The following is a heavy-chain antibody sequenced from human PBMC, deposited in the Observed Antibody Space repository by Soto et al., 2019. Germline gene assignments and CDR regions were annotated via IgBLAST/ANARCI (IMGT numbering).Heavy chain of an antibody. V-gene: IGHV3-33*01. Sequence: QVQLVESGGGVVQPGRSLRLSCAASGFTFNTYGMNWVRQAPGKGLEWVAIIWYDGSLKYYADSMKGRFTVSRENSKNTMYLQMNSLRAEDTAVYYCARVDCTGGSCKPYAYHPMDVWGQGTTVTVSS. CDR2: IWYDGSLK. CDR3: ARVDCTGGSCKPYAYHPMDV. CDR1: GFTFNTYG. D-gene: IGHD2-15*01. J-gene: IGHJ6*02.